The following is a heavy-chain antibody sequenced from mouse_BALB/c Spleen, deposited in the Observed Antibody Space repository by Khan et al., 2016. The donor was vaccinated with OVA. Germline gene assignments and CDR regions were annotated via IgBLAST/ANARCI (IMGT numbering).Heavy chain of an antibody. D-gene: IGHD1-1*01. CDR2: ISYSGGT. CDR3: ARGNYYGYYFDY. CDR1: GYSITSGYA. J-gene: IGHJ2*01. V-gene: IGHV3-2*02. Sequence: EVQLQESGPGLVKPSQSLSLTCTVTGYSITSGYAWNWIRQFPGNKLEWMGYISYSGGTSYNPSLKSRISITRDTSKNQFFLQLNSVTTEDTATYDCARGNYYGYYFDYWSQGTTLTVSS.